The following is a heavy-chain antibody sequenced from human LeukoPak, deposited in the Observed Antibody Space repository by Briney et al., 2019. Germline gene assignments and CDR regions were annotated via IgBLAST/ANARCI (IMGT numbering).Heavy chain of an antibody. V-gene: IGHV4-31*03. CDR3: ARGEQEMATMSIDY. CDR2: IYYSGST. D-gene: IGHD5-24*01. CDR1: GGSVSSGGYY. Sequence: SETLSLTCTVSGGSVSSGGYYWSWIRQHPGKGLEWIGYIYYSGSTYYNPSLKSRVTISVDTSKNQFSLKLSSVTAADTAVYYCARGEQEMATMSIDYWGQGSLVTVSS. J-gene: IGHJ4*02.